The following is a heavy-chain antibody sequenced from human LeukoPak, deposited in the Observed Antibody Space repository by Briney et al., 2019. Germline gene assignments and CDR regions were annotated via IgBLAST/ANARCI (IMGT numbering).Heavy chain of an antibody. CDR3: ARGPLVGGVIVSPSGDAFDI. CDR2: INPNSGGT. J-gene: IGHJ3*02. CDR1: GYTFTGYY. D-gene: IGHD3-16*02. V-gene: IGHV1-2*02. Sequence: ASVKVSCKASGYTFTGYYMHWVRQAPGQGLEWMGWINPNSGGTNYAQKFQGRVTMTRDTSISTAYMELSRLGSDDTAVYYCARGPLVGGVIVSPSGDAFDIWGQGTMVTVSS.